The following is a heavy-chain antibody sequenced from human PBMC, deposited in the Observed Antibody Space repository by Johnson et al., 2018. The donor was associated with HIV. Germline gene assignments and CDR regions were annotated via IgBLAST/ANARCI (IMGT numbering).Heavy chain of an antibody. CDR1: GFTFSSYA. J-gene: IGHJ3*02. CDR3: AREGIVGANRDAFDI. V-gene: IGHV3-30*04. CDR2: ISYDGSNK. Sequence: QVQLVESGGGVVQPGRSLRLSCAASGFTFSSYAMHWVRQAPGKGLEWVAVISYDGSNKYYADSVKGRFTISRDNSKNTLYLQMNSLRAEDTAVYYCAREGIVGANRDAFDIWGQGTMVTVSS. D-gene: IGHD1-26*01.